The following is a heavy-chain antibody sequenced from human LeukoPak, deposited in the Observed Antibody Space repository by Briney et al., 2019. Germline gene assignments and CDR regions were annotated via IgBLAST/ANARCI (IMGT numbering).Heavy chain of an antibody. CDR2: ISNSGDSI. V-gene: IGHV3-48*03. Sequence: HPGGSLRLSCAASGFTFSNYEMNWVRQAPGKGLEWVSFISNSGDSIYYADSVKGRFTISRDNAKNSLFLQMNSLRAEDTAVYYCARSEARFMLSWGQGTLVTVSS. D-gene: IGHD3-16*02. J-gene: IGHJ4*02. CDR3: ARSEARFMLS. CDR1: GFTFSNYE.